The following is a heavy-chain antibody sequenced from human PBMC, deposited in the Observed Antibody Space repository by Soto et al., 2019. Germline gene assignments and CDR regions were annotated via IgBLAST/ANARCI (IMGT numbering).Heavy chain of an antibody. Sequence: PGESLKISCKGSGYSFTSYWIGWVRQMPGKGLEWMGIIYPGDSDTRYSPSFQGQVTISADKSISTAYLQWSSLKASDTAMYYCARQRLWFGELFSYYYYGMDVWGQGTTVTVSS. D-gene: IGHD3-10*01. J-gene: IGHJ6*02. V-gene: IGHV5-51*01. CDR1: GYSFTSYW. CDR3: ARQRLWFGELFSYYYYGMDV. CDR2: IYPGDSDT.